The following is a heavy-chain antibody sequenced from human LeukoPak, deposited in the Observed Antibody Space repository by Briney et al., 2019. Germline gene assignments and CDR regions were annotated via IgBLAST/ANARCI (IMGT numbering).Heavy chain of an antibody. J-gene: IGHJ5*02. CDR1: GFTFDDYA. Sequence: GRSLRLSCAASGFTFDDYAMHWVRQAPGKGLEWVSGISWNSGSIGYADSVKGRFTISRDNAKNSLYLQMNSLRAEDTALYYCARAEYRDYDFWSGYSQYNWFDPWGQGTLVTVSS. CDR2: ISWNSGSI. V-gene: IGHV3-9*01. D-gene: IGHD3-3*01. CDR3: ARAEYRDYDFWSGYSQYNWFDP.